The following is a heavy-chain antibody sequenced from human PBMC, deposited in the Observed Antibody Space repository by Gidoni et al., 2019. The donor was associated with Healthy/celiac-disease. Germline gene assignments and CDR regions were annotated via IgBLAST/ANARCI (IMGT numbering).Heavy chain of an antibody. CDR1: GFTFSSYA. CDR3: AKLPQIRIIAAAGTNYYYGMDV. J-gene: IGHJ6*02. D-gene: IGHD6-13*01. CDR2: ISGSGGST. V-gene: IGHV3-23*01. Sequence: EAQLLESEGGLVQPGGSLRLFCAASGFTFSSYAISWVRQAPGKGLEWVSAISGSGGSTYYADSVKGRFTISRDNSKNTLYLQMNSLRAEDTAGYYCAKLPQIRIIAAAGTNYYYGMDVWGQGTTVTVSS.